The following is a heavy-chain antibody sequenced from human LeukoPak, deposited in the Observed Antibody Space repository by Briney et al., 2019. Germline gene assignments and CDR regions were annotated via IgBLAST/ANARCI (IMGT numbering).Heavy chain of an antibody. J-gene: IGHJ6*03. CDR1: GYSFTSYW. V-gene: IGHV5-51*01. D-gene: IGHD6-25*01. CDR3: ARNGMAARTEDDYYYYYMYV. Sequence: KVSCKGSGYSFTSYWIGWVREMPGKGLEWMGIIYPGDSDTRYSTSFQGQVTISADKSISTDYLQWSSLKASDTAMYYCARNGMAARTEDDYYYYYMYVWRKRTTVTVPS. CDR2: IYPGDSDT.